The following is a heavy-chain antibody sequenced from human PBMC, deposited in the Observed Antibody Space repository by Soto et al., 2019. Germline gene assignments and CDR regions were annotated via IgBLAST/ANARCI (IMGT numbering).Heavy chain of an antibody. V-gene: IGHV4-34*01. CDR1: GGSFSGYY. D-gene: IGHD2-2*01. CDR2: INHSGST. J-gene: IGHJ3*02. CDR3: ARGGSFGIVVVPAAMLNAFDI. Sequence: QVQLQQWGAGLLKPSETLSLTCAVYGGSFSGYYWSWIRQPPGKGLEWIGEINHSGSTNYNPSLKSRVTISVDTSKNQFSLKLSSVTAADTAVYYSARGGSFGIVVVPAAMLNAFDIWGQGTMVTVSS.